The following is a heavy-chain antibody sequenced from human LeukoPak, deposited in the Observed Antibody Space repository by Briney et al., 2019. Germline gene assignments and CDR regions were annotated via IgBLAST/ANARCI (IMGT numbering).Heavy chain of an antibody. V-gene: IGHV5-51*01. J-gene: IGHJ5*02. D-gene: IGHD2/OR15-2a*01. CDR1: EYDFANYW. Sequence: GESLKISCKGPEYDFANYWIGWVRQMPGRGLEWMGIVYPAGSIIHYSPSFQGQVTISVDRSVSTAYLQWTSLKASDSAMYFCARRRYFDTYLDPWGQGTLVAVSS. CDR3: ARRRYFDTYLDP. CDR2: VYPAGSII.